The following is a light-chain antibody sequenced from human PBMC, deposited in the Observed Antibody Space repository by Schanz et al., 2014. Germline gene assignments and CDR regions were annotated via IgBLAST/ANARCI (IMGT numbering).Light chain of an antibody. V-gene: IGLV1-40*01. Sequence: QSVLTQPPSVSGAPGQRVTISCTGSSSNIGAGYDVHWYQQLPGTAPKLLIYGNNNRPSGVPDRFSGSKSGTSASLAISGLQSEDEAHYYCAAWDVSLNGLVFGGGTKLTVL. CDR1: SSNIGAGYD. CDR3: AAWDVSLNGLV. CDR2: GNN. J-gene: IGLJ3*02.